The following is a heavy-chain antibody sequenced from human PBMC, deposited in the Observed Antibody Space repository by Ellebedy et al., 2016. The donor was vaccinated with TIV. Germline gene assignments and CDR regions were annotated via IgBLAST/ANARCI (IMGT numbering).Heavy chain of an antibody. CDR3: ARGGSYGDYAVQVNSWFDT. J-gene: IGHJ5*02. Sequence: GESLKISCTASGFSFRSYWMSWVRQAPGKGLEWVANIYQDGSFQYYMDSVKGRFTISRDNANKSLFLQMNSLRVEDTAVYYCARGGSYGDYAVQVNSWFDTWGQGTLVSVSS. CDR1: GFSFRSYW. D-gene: IGHD4-17*01. CDR2: IYQDGSFQ. V-gene: IGHV3-7*01.